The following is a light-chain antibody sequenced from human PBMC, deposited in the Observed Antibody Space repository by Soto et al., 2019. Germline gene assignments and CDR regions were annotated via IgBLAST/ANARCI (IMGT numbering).Light chain of an antibody. J-gene: IGKJ4*01. CDR1: QGISSR. V-gene: IGKV1-12*01. Sequence: DIQMTQSPSSVSASVGDRVTITCRASQGISSRLAWYQQKPGKAPNLLIYTASSLQSGVPSRFRGSGSGTDFTLTISSLQPEDFASFYCQQANSFPVTFGGGTKVEIK. CDR3: QQANSFPVT. CDR2: TAS.